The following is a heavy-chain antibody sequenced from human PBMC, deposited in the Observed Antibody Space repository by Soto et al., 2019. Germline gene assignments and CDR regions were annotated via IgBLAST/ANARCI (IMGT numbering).Heavy chain of an antibody. CDR3: SRDLLQVRVRGYYYYGMDV. D-gene: IGHD3-10*01. J-gene: IGHJ6*02. CDR2: IYYSGST. CDR1: GGSISSYY. Sequence: SETLSLTCTVSGGSISSYYWSWIRQPPGKGLEWIGYIYYSGSTNYNPSLKSRVTISVDTSASTAYMELSSLRSEDTAVYYCSRDLLQVRVRGYYYYGMDVWGQGTTVTVSS. V-gene: IGHV4-59*01.